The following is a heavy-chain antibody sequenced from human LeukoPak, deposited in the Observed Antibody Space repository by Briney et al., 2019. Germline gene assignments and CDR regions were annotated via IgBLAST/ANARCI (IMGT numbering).Heavy chain of an antibody. CDR1: GFMFSNYG. D-gene: IGHD6-19*01. Sequence: GRSLRLSCAGTGFMFSNYGMHWVRQAPGKGLEWVAVISYDGSNKYYADSVKGRLTISRDNSKNMLYLQMNSLRAEDTAVYYCAREGFYSSPRVWGQGTLVTVSS. V-gene: IGHV3-30*19. CDR3: AREGFYSSPRV. J-gene: IGHJ1*01. CDR2: ISYDGSNK.